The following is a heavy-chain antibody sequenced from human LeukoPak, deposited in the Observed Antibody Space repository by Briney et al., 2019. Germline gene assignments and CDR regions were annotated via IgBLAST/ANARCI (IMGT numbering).Heavy chain of an antibody. CDR1: GFTFSSYA. V-gene: IGHV3-23*01. Sequence: PGGSLRLSCAASGFTFSSYAMSWVRQAPGKGLEWVSAISGSGGSTYYADSVKGRFTISRDNSKNTLYLQMNSLRAEDTAVYYCAIPYGDYRGSGFDYWGQGTLVTVSS. J-gene: IGHJ4*02. CDR3: AIPYGDYRGSGFDY. D-gene: IGHD4-17*01. CDR2: ISGSGGST.